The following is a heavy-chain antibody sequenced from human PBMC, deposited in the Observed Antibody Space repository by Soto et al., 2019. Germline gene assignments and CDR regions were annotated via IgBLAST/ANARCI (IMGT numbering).Heavy chain of an antibody. CDR1: GFTVSTYH. V-gene: IGHV3-66*01. D-gene: IGHD2-2*01. CDR3: ARVHSRCYHYFDY. Sequence: EVQLVESGGGLVQPGGSLRLSCAASGFTVSTYHMSWVRQAPGKGLEWVSVIYSAGSADFADSVKVRFTISRDNSKNTLYLQMGSLSAEDTAVYYCARVHSRCYHYFDYWGQGTVVTVSS. CDR2: IYSAGSA. J-gene: IGHJ4*02.